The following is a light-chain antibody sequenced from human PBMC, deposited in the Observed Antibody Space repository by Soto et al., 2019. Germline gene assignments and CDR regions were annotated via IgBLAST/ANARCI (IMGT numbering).Light chain of an antibody. CDR3: QNYNSAPIT. Sequence: DIQMTQSPSSLSASVGDRVTITCRASQGISNYLAWYQQKPGQVPKLLIYVASTLQSGVPSRFSGRGSGTDFSLSISSLQPEDVATYYCQNYNSAPITFGQGTRRRL. V-gene: IGKV1-27*01. J-gene: IGKJ5*01. CDR2: VAS. CDR1: QGISNY.